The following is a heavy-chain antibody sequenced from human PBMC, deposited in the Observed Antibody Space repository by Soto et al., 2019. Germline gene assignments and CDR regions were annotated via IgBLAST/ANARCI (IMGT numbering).Heavy chain of an antibody. CDR2: IYEDGSEK. V-gene: IGHV3-7*05. CDR1: GFTFSSYW. CDR3: ARGGWYKDY. D-gene: IGHD6-19*01. J-gene: IGHJ4*02. Sequence: GGSLRLSCIVSGFTFSSYWMQWVRQAPGKGLDWVANIYEDGSEKNYVESVKGRFTISVDTSMNQFSLRLSSVTAADTAVYYCARGGWYKDYWGQGTLVTVSS.